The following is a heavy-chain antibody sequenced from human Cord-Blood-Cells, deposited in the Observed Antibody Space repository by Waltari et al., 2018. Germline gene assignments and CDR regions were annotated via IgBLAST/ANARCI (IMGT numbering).Heavy chain of an antibody. CDR3: AREDIVVVPDAFDI. J-gene: IGHJ3*02. D-gene: IGHD2-2*01. CDR2: INPNSGGT. CDR1: GYPFTGYY. V-gene: IGHV1-2*02. Sequence: QVQLVQSGAEVKKPGASVKVSCTASGYPFTGYYMPWVRQAPGQGLEWMGWINPNSGGTNYAQKFQGRVTMTRDTSISTAYMELSRLRSDDTAVYYCAREDIVVVPDAFDIWGQGTMVTVSS.